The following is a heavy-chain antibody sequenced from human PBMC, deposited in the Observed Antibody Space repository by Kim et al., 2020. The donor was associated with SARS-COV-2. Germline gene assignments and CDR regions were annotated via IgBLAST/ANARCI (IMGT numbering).Heavy chain of an antibody. D-gene: IGHD5-12*01. CDR1: GYSFTSYW. CDR3: ASGYSGYDGRNY. V-gene: IGHV5-10-1*01. J-gene: IGHJ4*02. Sequence: GESLKISCKGSGYSFTSYWISWVRQMPGKGLEWMGRIDPSDSYTNYSPSFQGHVTISADKSISTAYLQWSSLKASDTAMYYCASGYSGYDGRNYWGQGTLVTVSS. CDR2: IDPSDSYT.